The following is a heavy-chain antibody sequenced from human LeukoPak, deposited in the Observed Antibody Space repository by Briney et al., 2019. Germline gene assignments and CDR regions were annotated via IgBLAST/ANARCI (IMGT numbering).Heavy chain of an antibody. V-gene: IGHV4-34*01. D-gene: IGHD2-8*01. CDR1: GGSFSGYY. Sequence: SETLSLTCAVYGGSFSGYYWSWIRQPPGKGLEWIGEINHSGSTNYNPSLKSRVTISVDKSKNQSSLKLSSVTAADTAVYYCARALMGNYYFDYWGQGTLVTVSS. CDR2: INHSGST. J-gene: IGHJ4*02. CDR3: ARALMGNYYFDY.